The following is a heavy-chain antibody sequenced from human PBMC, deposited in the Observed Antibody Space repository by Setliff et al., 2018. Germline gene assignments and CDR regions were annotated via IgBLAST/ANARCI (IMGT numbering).Heavy chain of an antibody. CDR1: GHIFNSYG. CDR3: AISTLSICSGGSCPNAFDV. V-gene: IGHV1-18*01. CDR2: ISSYNDVT. Sequence: ASVKVSCKASGHIFNSYGISWVRQAPGKGLGWVGWISSYNDVTTYAQRFQGRVTLTTDTSTSAAYMELRTLRSDDTAVYYCAISTLSICSGGSCPNAFDVWGQGTMVTVSS. D-gene: IGHD2-15*01. J-gene: IGHJ3*01.